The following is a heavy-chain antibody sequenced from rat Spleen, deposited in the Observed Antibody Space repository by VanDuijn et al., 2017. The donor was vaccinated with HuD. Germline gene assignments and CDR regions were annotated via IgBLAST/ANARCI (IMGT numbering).Heavy chain of an antibody. CDR3: VRGGNGPKDYYFDY. J-gene: IGHJ2*01. CDR1: GFSLISNS. D-gene: IGHD1-11*01. Sequence: QVQLKESGPGLVQPSQTLSLICTVSGFSLISNSVHWVRQPPGKGLEWMGGIWGDGSTDYNSALKSRLSISRDTSKSQVFLKLNSLQNEDIATYYCVRGGNGPKDYYFDYWGQGVMVTVSS. V-gene: IGHV2-1*01. CDR2: IWGDGST.